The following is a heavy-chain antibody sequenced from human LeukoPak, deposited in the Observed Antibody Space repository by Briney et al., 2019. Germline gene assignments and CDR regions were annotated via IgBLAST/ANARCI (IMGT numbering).Heavy chain of an antibody. D-gene: IGHD6-6*01. J-gene: IGHJ4*02. Sequence: SQTLSLTCTVSGGSISGGSYYWSWIRQPAGKGLEWIGRIYTSGSTNYNPSLKSRVTISVDTSKNQFSLRLSSVTAADTAVYYCARDDSSSSMFDYWGQGTLVTVSS. CDR3: ARDDSSSSMFDY. CDR2: IYTSGST. CDR1: GGSISGGSYY. V-gene: IGHV4-61*02.